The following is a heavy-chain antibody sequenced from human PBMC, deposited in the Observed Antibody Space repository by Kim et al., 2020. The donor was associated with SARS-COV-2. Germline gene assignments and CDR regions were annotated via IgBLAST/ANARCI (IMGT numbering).Heavy chain of an antibody. D-gene: IGHD6-13*01. CDR3: ARDIGSSWSKHYGMDV. J-gene: IGHJ6*02. Sequence: GGSLRLSCAASGFTFSDYYMSWIRQAPGKGLEWVSYISSNTYTNYADSVKGRFTISRDNAKNSLYLQMNSLRAEDTAVYYCARDIGSSWSKHYGMDVWG. V-gene: IGHV3-11*05. CDR1: GFTFSDYY. CDR2: ISSNTYT.